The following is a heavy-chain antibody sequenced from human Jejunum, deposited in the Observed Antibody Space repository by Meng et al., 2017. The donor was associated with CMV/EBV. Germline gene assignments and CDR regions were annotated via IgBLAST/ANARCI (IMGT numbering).Heavy chain of an antibody. J-gene: IGHJ5*02. Sequence: SGDTFTAYYIYWVRQAPGQGLEWMGWINPNSGGTNYAQKFQGRVTMTRDRSIGSAYMELGRLTSDDTAMYYCARDLNESGNYSPFDPWGQGTLVTVSS. CDR3: ARDLNESGNYSPFDP. CDR1: GDTFTAYY. V-gene: IGHV1-2*02. D-gene: IGHD1-26*01. CDR2: INPNSGGT.